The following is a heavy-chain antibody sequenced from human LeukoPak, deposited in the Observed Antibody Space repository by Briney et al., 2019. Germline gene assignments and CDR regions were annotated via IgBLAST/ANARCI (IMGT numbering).Heavy chain of an antibody. D-gene: IGHD3-10*01. V-gene: IGHV4-30-2*01. CDR3: ARGSAGSIDY. CDR1: GGSVSSGSYY. CDR2: IYHSGST. J-gene: IGHJ4*02. Sequence: SETLSLTCTVSGGSVSSGSYYWSWIRQPPGKGLEWIGYIYHSGSTYYNPSLKSRVTISVDRSKNQFSLKLSSVTAADTAVYYCARGSAGSIDYWGQGTLVTVSS.